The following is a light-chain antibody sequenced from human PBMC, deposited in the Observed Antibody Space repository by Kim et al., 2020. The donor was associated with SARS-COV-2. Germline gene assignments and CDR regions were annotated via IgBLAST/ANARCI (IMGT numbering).Light chain of an antibody. Sequence: QSALTQPASVSGSPGQSITISCTGTNSDVGGYDYVPWYQQHPGKAPKLIIYDVTKRPSGISDRFSGSKSGNTASLTISGLQTEDEADYYCSSYTSSVTLRLFGGGTQLTVL. CDR3: SSYTSSVTLRL. CDR2: DVT. V-gene: IGLV2-14*01. CDR1: NSDVGGYDY. J-gene: IGLJ2*01.